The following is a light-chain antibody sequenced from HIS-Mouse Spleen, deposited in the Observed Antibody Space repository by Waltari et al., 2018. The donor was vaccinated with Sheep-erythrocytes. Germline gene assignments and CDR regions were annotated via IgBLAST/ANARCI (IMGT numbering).Light chain of an antibody. CDR1: QSVSSSY. J-gene: IGKJ1*01. CDR2: VAA. Sequence: EIVLTQSPGTLSLSPGERATLTCRARQSVSSSYLAWYQQKPGQAPRLLIYVAASRATGIPDRFSGSGSGTDFTLTISRLEPEDFAVYYCQQYGSSLRTFGQGTKVEIK. V-gene: IGKV3-20*01. CDR3: QQYGSSLRT.